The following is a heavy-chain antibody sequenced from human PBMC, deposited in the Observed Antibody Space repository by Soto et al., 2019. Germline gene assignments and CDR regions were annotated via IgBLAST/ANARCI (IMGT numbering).Heavy chain of an antibody. V-gene: IGHV3-15*01. D-gene: IGHD3-3*01. CDR3: TTDLPLRVVSPDDAFDI. J-gene: IGHJ3*02. Sequence: EVQLVESGGGLVKPGGSLRLSCAASGFTFSNAWMSWVRQAPGKGLEWVGRIKSKTDGGTTDYAAPVKGRFTISRDDSKNTLYLQMNSLKTEDTAVYYCTTDLPLRVVSPDDAFDIWGQGTMVTVSS. CDR1: GFTFSNAW. CDR2: IKSKTDGGTT.